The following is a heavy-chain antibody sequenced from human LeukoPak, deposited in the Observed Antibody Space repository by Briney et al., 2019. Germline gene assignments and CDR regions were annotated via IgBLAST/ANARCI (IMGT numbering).Heavy chain of an antibody. CDR3: ARDYDSSGYYGN. CDR1: GGSLTSYY. D-gene: IGHD3-22*01. CDR2: IYHSGST. Sequence: PSETLSLTCTVSGGSLTSYYWSWIRQPPGEGLEWIGYIYHSGSTNYNPSLKSRVTISVDTSKNQFSLKMSSVTAAGPAVYYCARDYDSSGYYGNWGQGTLVSVSS. V-gene: IGHV4-59*01. J-gene: IGHJ4*02.